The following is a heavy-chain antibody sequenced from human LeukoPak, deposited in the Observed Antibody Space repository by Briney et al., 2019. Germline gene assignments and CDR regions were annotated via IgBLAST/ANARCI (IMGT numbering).Heavy chain of an antibody. CDR2: INTGNGNT. Sequence: ASVKVSCKASGYTFTNYAMHWVRQAPGQRLEWMGWINTGNGNTKYSQEFQGRVTITRDTSANTVCMELSSLRSEDMAVYYCARAVKYRSGPLTDLLPYYFDYWGQGTLVTVSS. D-gene: IGHD6-19*01. CDR1: GYTFTNYA. J-gene: IGHJ4*02. CDR3: ARAVKYRSGPLTDLLPYYFDY. V-gene: IGHV1-3*03.